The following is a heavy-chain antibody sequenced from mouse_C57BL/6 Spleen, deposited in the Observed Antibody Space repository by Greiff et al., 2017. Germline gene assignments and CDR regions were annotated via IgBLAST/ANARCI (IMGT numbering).Heavy chain of an antibody. V-gene: IGHV1-61*01. CDR3: AREDYGSFDY. CDR1: GYTFTSYW. D-gene: IGHD1-1*01. J-gene: IGHJ2*01. Sequence: VQLQQPGAELVRPGSSVKLSCKASGYTFTSYWMDWVKQRPGQGLEWIGNIYPSDSETHYNQKFKDKATLTVDKSSSTAYMQLSSLTSEDSAVYYCAREDYGSFDYWGQGTTLTVSS. CDR2: IYPSDSET.